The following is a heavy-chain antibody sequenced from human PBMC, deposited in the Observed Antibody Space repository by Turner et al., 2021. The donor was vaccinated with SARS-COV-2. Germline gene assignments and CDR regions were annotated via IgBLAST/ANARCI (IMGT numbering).Heavy chain of an antibody. Sequence: EVQLLESGGGLVHPGRSLRLSCAASGYSFSRYVMSWVRQAPGKGLEWVSAISGSGDNTYYADSVKGRFTISRDNSKNTLYLQMNSLRDDDTAVYYCAKDRNTYYYGSALDYWGQGTLVTVSS. CDR1: GYSFSRYV. CDR2: ISGSGDNT. V-gene: IGHV3-23*01. CDR3: AKDRNTYYYGSALDY. D-gene: IGHD3-10*01. J-gene: IGHJ4*02.